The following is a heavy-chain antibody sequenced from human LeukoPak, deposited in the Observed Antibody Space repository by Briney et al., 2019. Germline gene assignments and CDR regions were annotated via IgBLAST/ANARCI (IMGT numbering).Heavy chain of an antibody. D-gene: IGHD5-24*01. J-gene: IGHJ5*02. CDR3: ARGDGYTGGFDP. Sequence: SETLSLTCTVSGGSISSYYWSWLRQPPGKGLEWIGYIYYSGSTNYNPSLKSRVTISVDTSKNQFSLKLSSVTAADTAVYYCARGDGYTGGFDPWGQGTLVTVSS. CDR1: GGSISSYY. V-gene: IGHV4-59*01. CDR2: IYYSGST.